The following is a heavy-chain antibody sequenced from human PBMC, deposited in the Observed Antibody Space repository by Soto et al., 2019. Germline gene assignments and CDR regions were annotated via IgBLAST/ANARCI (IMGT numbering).Heavy chain of an antibody. CDR1: GFTFSSYG. CDR3: AKDVLLWFVSEGSHHYYGMDV. CDR2: ISYDGSNK. J-gene: IGHJ6*02. V-gene: IGHV3-30*18. D-gene: IGHD3-10*01. Sequence: WGSLRLSCAASGFTFSSYGMHWVRQAPGKGLEWAAVISYDGSNKYYADSVKGRFTISRDNSKNTLYLQMNSLRAEDTAVYYCAKDVLLWFVSEGSHHYYGMDVWGQGTTVTVS.